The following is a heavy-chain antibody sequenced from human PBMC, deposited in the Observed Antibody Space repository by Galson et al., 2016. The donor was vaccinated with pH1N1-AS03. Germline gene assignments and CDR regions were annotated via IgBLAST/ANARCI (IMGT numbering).Heavy chain of an antibody. CDR2: ISAYSGDT. D-gene: IGHD1-1*01. J-gene: IGHJ4*02. V-gene: IGHV1-18*01. CDR1: GYTFNLYG. Sequence: QSGAEVKKPGASVKVSCKASGYTFNLYGTSWVRQAPGQGLEWLGWISAYSGDTHYAQNFQGRVSMTTDTSTSTAYLELRSLGSDDTAVYFCARDRHPTGTLGYWGQGTPVIVSS. CDR3: ARDRHPTGTLGY.